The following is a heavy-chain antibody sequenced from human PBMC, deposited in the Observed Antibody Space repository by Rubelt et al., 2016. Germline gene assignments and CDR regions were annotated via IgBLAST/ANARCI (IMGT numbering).Heavy chain of an antibody. CDR2: ISTYNGNT. J-gene: IGHJ3*02. CDR1: GYTFTTYG. D-gene: IGHD6-19*01. Sequence: QVQLVRSGAEVKKPGASVKVSCKASGYTFTTYGISWVRQAPGQGLEWMGWISTYNGNTNYAQKLKGRVTMTTDTSTSTAYMELRSLRSDDTAVYYCARDRTWLVPGLDAFDIWGQGTMVTVSS. V-gene: IGHV1-18*01. CDR3: ARDRTWLVPGLDAFDI.